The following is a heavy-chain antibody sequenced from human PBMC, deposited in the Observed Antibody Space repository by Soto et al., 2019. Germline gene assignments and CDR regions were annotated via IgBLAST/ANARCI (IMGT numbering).Heavy chain of an antibody. Sequence: ASVKVSCKASGYTFTSYGISCVRQAPGQVLEWMGWISAYNGNTNYAQKLQGRVTMTTDTSTSTAYMELRSLRSDDTAVYYCARDLYYYDSSGGDYWGQGTLVTVSS. CDR2: ISAYNGNT. D-gene: IGHD3-22*01. J-gene: IGHJ4*02. CDR3: ARDLYYYDSSGGDY. V-gene: IGHV1-18*04. CDR1: GYTFTSYG.